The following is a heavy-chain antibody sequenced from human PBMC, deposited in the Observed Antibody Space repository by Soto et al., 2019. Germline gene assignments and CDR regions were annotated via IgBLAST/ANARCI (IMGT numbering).Heavy chain of an antibody. CDR2: IKEDGSEQ. CDR3: ATFYIWGSYRYTDAIRYFDH. D-gene: IGHD3-16*02. J-gene: IGHJ4*02. V-gene: IGHV3-7*01. CDR1: GFIFSRYW. Sequence: EVLLVESGGGLVQPGGSLRLSCEASGFIFSRYWMSWVGQAPGKGLEGVANIKEDGSEQYYVDSVKGRFTISRHNANSALYLQMNSLRAEDTAVYYGATFYIWGSYRYTDAIRYFDHWVQGTLVTVSS.